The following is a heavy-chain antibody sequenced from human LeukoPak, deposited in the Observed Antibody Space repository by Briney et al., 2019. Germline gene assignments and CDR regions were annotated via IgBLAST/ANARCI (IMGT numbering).Heavy chain of an antibody. V-gene: IGHV5-51*01. D-gene: IGHD1-14*01. CDR2: IYPGDSNA. CDR1: GYSFTSYW. CDR3: ARHNLDTVYYFDY. J-gene: IGHJ4*02. Sequence: KPGESLKISCKGSGYSFTSYWIGWVRQVPGKGLEWMGIIYPGDSNARYSPSFQGQVTISADKSISTAYLQWSSLKASDTAMYYCARHNLDTVYYFDYWGQGTLVTVSS.